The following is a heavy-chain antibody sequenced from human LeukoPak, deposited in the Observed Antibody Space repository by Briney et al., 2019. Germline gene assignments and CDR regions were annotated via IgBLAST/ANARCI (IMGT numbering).Heavy chain of an antibody. D-gene: IGHD4-17*01. CDR1: GFTFSSYS. CDR2: ISSSSSTI. V-gene: IGHV3-48*01. CDR3: AKVKRPFNGIDP. J-gene: IGHJ5*02. Sequence: PGGSLRLSCAASGFTFSSYSMNWVRQAPGKGLEWVSYISSSSSTIYYADSVKGRFTTSRDNAKNSLYLQMNSLRAEDTAVYYCAKVKRPFNGIDPWGQGTLVTVSS.